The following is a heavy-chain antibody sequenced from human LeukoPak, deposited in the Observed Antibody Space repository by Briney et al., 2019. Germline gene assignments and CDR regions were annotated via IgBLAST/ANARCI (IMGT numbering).Heavy chain of an antibody. J-gene: IGHJ3*02. CDR2: IYYSGST. CDR3: ATTTTVTSLGEAFDI. V-gene: IGHV4-59*01. D-gene: IGHD4-17*01. Sequence: PSETLSLTCTVSGRSISSYYWSWIRQPPGKGREWLGYIYYSGSTNYNPSLKSRVTISVDTSKNQFSLKLSSVTAADTAVYYCATTTTVTSLGEAFDIWGQGTMVTVSS. CDR1: GRSISSYY.